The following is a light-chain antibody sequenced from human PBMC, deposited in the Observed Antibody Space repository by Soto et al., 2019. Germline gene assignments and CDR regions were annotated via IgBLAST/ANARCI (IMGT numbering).Light chain of an antibody. V-gene: IGLV1-44*01. Sequence: QSVLTQPPSASGTPGQRVTISCSGSSSNIGSNTVNWYQQLPGTAPKLLIYSNNQLPSGVPDRFSGSKSGTSASLAISGLQSEDEADYYCAAWDDSLNGLVFGGGTQLTV. J-gene: IGLJ2*01. CDR2: SNN. CDR1: SSNIGSNT. CDR3: AAWDDSLNGLV.